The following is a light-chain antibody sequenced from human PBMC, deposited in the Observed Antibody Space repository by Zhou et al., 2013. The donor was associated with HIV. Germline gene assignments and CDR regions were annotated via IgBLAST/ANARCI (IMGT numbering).Light chain of an antibody. CDR2: GAS. J-gene: IGKJ1*01. CDR1: QSVSSSY. V-gene: IGKV3-20*01. Sequence: EIVLTQSPGTLSLSPGERATLSCRASQSVSSSYLAWYQQKPGQAPRLLIYGASSRATGIPDRFSGSGSGTDFTLTISRLEPEDFAVYYCQQYSNWPGTFGLGTKVEIK. CDR3: QQYSNWPGT.